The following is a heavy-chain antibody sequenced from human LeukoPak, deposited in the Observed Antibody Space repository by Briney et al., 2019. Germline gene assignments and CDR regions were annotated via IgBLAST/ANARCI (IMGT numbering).Heavy chain of an antibody. CDR1: GGSIISTSSY. D-gene: IGHD5-12*01. CDR2: IYYSETT. J-gene: IGHJ4*02. V-gene: IGHV4-39*01. CDR3: ARMGGYSGYATH. Sequence: SEALSVTCTVSGGSIISTSSYWVWIRQHPGKGLEWIGTIYYSETTYYNPFLKSRVTISVDTSKNQFSLNLGSVTAAATAVYFCARMGGYSGYATHWGQGTLVTVSS.